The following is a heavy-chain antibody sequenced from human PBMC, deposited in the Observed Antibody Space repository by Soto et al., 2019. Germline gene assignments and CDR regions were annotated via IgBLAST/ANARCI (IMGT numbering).Heavy chain of an antibody. V-gene: IGHV3-23*01. CDR2: TSSSGGST. Sequence: EVQLLESGGGLVQPGGSLRLSCAASGFTFSSYAMSWVRQAPGKGLEWVSTTSSSGGSTYYADSVKGRFTISRDNSKNTFYLQMNSLRAEDMAVYYCAKDCGYGSGSYYSDDWGQGTLVTVSS. CDR3: AKDCGYGSGSYYSDD. CDR1: GFTFSSYA. D-gene: IGHD3-10*01. J-gene: IGHJ4*02.